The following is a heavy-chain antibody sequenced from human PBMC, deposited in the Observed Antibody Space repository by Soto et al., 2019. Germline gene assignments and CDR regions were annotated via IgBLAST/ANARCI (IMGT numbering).Heavy chain of an antibody. D-gene: IGHD4-4*01. V-gene: IGHV4-39*01. CDR2: IYYSGST. J-gene: IGHJ4*02. CDR1: GGSISSSSYY. Sequence: SETLSLTCTVSGGSISSSSYYWGWIRQPPGKGLEWIGSIYYSGSTYYNPSLKSRVTISVDTSKNQFSLKLSSVTAADTAVYYCATGNYHFDYWGQGTLVTVSS. CDR3: ATGNYHFDY.